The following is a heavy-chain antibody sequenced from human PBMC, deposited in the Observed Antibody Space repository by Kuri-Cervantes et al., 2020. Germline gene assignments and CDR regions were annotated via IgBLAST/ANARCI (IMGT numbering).Heavy chain of an antibody. J-gene: IGHJ4*02. CDR3: ARDGVLRYFDWLPHQGRGEYYFDY. CDR1: GFTFSSYG. CDR2: ISYDGSNK. Sequence: GGSLRLSCAASGFTFSSYGMHWVRQAPGKGLEWVAVISYDGSNKYYADSVKGRFTISRDNSKNTLYLQMNSLRAEDTAVYYCARDGVLRYFDWLPHQGRGEYYFDYWGQGTLVTVSS. V-gene: IGHV3-30*03. D-gene: IGHD3-9*01.